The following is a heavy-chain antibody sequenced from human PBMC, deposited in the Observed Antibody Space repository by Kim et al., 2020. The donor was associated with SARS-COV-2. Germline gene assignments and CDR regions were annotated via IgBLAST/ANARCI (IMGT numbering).Heavy chain of an antibody. V-gene: IGHV4-39*07. Sequence: SETLSLTCTVSGGSISSSSYYWGWIRQPPGKGLEWIGSIYYSGSTYYNPSLKSRVTISVDTSKNQFSLKLSSVTAADTAVYYCARDYWKYSSSSSRDYYSYYGMDVWGQGTTVTVSS. CDR1: GGSISSSSYY. CDR3: ARDYWKYSSSSSRDYYSYYGMDV. D-gene: IGHD6-6*01. CDR2: IYYSGST. J-gene: IGHJ6*02.